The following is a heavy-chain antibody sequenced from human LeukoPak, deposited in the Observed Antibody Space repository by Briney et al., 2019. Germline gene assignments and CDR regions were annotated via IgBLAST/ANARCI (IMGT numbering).Heavy chain of an antibody. D-gene: IGHD5-12*01. J-gene: IGHJ4*02. CDR1: GFTFSLYW. CDR3: AKNRWGSVATPDS. Sequence: GGSLRLSCAASGFTFSLYWMTWVRQSPGKGLEWVADINPDGSQKYSVDSVKGRFTISRDNAKNSLFLQMNSLRAEDTAVYYCAKNRWGSVATPDSWGQGTVVTVSS. CDR2: INPDGSQK. V-gene: IGHV3-7*01.